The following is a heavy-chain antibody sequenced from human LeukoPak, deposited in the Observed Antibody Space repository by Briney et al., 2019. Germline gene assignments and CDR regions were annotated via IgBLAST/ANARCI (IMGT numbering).Heavy chain of an antibody. CDR2: IIPIFGTA. D-gene: IGHD3-3*01. J-gene: IGHJ5*02. V-gene: IGHV1-69*05. Sequence: SVKVSCKASGGTFSGYAISWVRQAPGQGLEWMGGIIPIFGTANYAQKFQGRVTITTDESTSTAYMELSSLRSEDTAVYYCARAQYDFWSGYQDPPNWFDPWGQGTLVTVSS. CDR1: GGTFSGYA. CDR3: ARAQYDFWSGYQDPPNWFDP.